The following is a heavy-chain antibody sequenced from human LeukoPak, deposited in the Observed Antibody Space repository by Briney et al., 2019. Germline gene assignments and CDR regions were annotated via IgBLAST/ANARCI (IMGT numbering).Heavy chain of an antibody. Sequence: GGSLRLSCAASGFTFSSYSMNWVRQAPGKGLEWVSSISSSSSYIYYADSVKGRFTISRDNAKNSLYLQMKSLRAEDTAVYYCARDRSGYGIFDYWGQGTLVTVSS. CDR2: ISSSSSYI. D-gene: IGHD5-12*01. CDR3: ARDRSGYGIFDY. V-gene: IGHV3-21*01. J-gene: IGHJ4*02. CDR1: GFTFSSYS.